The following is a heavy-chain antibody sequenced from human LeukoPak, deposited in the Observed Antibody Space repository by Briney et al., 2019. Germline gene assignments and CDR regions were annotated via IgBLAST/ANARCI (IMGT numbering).Heavy chain of an antibody. CDR2: IYYSGNT. V-gene: IGHV4-39*01. J-gene: IGHJ4*02. CDR3: ARHSSRVIVVVNN. CDR1: GGSISSSSYY. D-gene: IGHD3-22*01. Sequence: SETLSLTCTVSGGSISSSSYYWGWIRQPPGKGLEWIGSIYYSGNTYYNPSLKSQVTISVDTSKNQFSLKLSSVTAADTAVYYCARHSSRVIVVVNNWGQGILVTVSS.